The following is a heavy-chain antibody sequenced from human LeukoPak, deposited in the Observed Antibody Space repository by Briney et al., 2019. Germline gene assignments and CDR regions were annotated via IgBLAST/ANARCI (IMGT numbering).Heavy chain of an antibody. CDR1: GGSISSSSYY. CDR3: ARHGVSTSLYYDFWSGYYPNWFDP. D-gene: IGHD3-3*01. J-gene: IGHJ5*02. V-gene: IGHV4-39*01. CDR2: IYYSGST. Sequence: SETLSLTCTVSGGSISSSSYYWGWIRQPPGKGLEWIGSIYYSGSTYYNPSLKSRVTISVDTSKNQFSLKPSSVTAADTAVYYCARHGVSTSLYYDFWSGYYPNWFDPWGQGTLVTVSS.